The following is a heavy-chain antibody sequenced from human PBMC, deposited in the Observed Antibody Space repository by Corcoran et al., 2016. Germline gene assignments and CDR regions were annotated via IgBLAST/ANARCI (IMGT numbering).Heavy chain of an antibody. CDR1: GGTFSSYA. CDR3: ARDISGFDAFDI. CDR2: IIPIFGTA. J-gene: IGHJ3*02. V-gene: IGHV1-69*01. Sequence: QVQLVQSGAEVKKPGSSVKVSCKASGGTFSSYAISWVRQAPGQGLEWMGGIIPIFGTANYAKKFQGRVTITADESTSTAYMELSSLYSEDTAVYCWARDISGFDAFDIWGQGTMVTVSS. D-gene: IGHD6-19*01.